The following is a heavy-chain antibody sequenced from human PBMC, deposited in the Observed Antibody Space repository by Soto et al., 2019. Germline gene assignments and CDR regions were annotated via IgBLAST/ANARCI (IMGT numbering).Heavy chain of an antibody. V-gene: IGHV3-33*01. CDR1: GFTFSSYG. J-gene: IGHJ6*04. Sequence: GGSLRLSCAASGFTFSSYGMHWVRQAPGKGLEWVAVIWYDGSNKYYADSVKGRFTISRDNSKNTLYLQMNSLRAEDTAVYYCARSFAATPTPDVWGKGTTVTVPQ. CDR2: IWYDGSNK. D-gene: IGHD2-15*01. CDR3: ARSFAATPTPDV.